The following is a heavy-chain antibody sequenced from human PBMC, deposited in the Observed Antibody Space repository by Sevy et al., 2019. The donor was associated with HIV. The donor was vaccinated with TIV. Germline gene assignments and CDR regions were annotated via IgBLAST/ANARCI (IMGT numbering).Heavy chain of an antibody. CDR2: ISYHESNK. J-gene: IGHJ4*02. Sequence: GESLKISCAASGFTFSSYGMHWVRQAPGKGLEWVAVISYHESNKFYADSVKGRFTISRDNSKNILYLQMDNLRAEDTAVYYCATKKIDRGYSYDTDYWGQGTLVTVSS. CDR3: ATKKIDRGYSYDTDY. V-gene: IGHV3-30*03. CDR1: GFTFSSYG. D-gene: IGHD5-18*01.